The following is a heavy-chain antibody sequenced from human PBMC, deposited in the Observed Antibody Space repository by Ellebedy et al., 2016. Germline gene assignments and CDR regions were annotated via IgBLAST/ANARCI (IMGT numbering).Heavy chain of an antibody. CDR3: AKDRGTLIRGVVDY. V-gene: IGHV3-43*01. CDR2: ISWDGGNT. Sequence: GGSLRLSCAASGFTFDDYTMHWVRQAPGKGLEWVSLISWDGGNTYYADSVTGRFTISRDNSKNSLYLQMNSLRAEDTAVYYCAKDRGTLIRGVVDYWGQGTLVTVSS. D-gene: IGHD3-10*01. J-gene: IGHJ4*02. CDR1: GFTFDDYT.